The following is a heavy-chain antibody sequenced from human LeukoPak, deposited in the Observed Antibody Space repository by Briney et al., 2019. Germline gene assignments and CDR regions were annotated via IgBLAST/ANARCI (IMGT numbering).Heavy chain of an antibody. D-gene: IGHD2-21*02. Sequence: GSLRLSCAAPGFPFSSYVMNWVRQAPGKGLEWVSYISSSGSTKYYAVSVKGRFTISRDNAKNSLYPQMNSLRAEDTAVYYGAVDCRAFDIWGQGTMVTVSS. CDR2: ISSSGSTK. J-gene: IGHJ3*02. CDR1: GFPFSSYV. V-gene: IGHV3-48*03. CDR3: AVDCRAFDI.